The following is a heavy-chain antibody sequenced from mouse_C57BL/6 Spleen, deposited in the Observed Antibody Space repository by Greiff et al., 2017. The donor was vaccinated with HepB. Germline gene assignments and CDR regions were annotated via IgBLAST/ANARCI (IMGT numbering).Heavy chain of an antibody. CDR3: AIPGPHYFDY. J-gene: IGHJ2*01. CDR2: IYPGDGDT. V-gene: IGHV1-82*01. Sequence: QVQLQHSGPELVKPGASVKISCKASGYAFSSSWMNWVKQRPGKGLEWIGRIYPGDGDTNYNGKFKGKATLTADKSSSTAYMQLSSLTSEDSAVYFCAIPGPHYFDYWGQGTTLTVSS. CDR1: GYAFSSSW. D-gene: IGHD4-1*01.